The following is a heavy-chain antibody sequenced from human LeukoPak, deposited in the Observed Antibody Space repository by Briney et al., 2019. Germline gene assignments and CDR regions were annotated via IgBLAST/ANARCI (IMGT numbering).Heavy chain of an antibody. V-gene: IGHV3-73*01. CDR2: IRSKANNYAT. CDR1: GFTFRASA. CDR3: TSLYNSAFDI. J-gene: IGHJ3*02. D-gene: IGHD1-1*01. Sequence: GGSLRLSCAASGFTFRASAMHWVRQASGKGLEWVGRIRSKANNYATAYAASVKGRFTVSRDDSKNTAYLQMSSLKTEDTAVYFCTSLYNSAFDIWGQGTMVTVSS.